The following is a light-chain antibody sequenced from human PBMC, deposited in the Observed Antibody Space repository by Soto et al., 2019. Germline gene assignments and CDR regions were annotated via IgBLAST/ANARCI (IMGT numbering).Light chain of an antibody. CDR1: QSVSTY. V-gene: IGKV3-20*01. J-gene: IGKJ1*01. CDR3: QQYGSSRRT. Sequence: TVLTQSPGTLSLSPGERAALSCRASQSVSTYLAWYQQKPGQAPRLLIYGASSRASGIPDRFIGSGSGTDFTLIISRLEPEDFAVYYCQQYGSSRRTFGQGTKVEIK. CDR2: GAS.